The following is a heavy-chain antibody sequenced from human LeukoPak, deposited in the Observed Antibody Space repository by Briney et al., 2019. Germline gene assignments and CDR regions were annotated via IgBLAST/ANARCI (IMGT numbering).Heavy chain of an antibody. CDR3: MSAHGY. CDR2: ILPGGKES. Sequence: GGSLRLSCVVSGYSFRTNMMTWVRQAPGKGLEWVATILPGGKESYRVDSVKGRFIISRDNAKNSLFLQMNSLRADDTAVYCCMSAHGYWGQGTLVTVSS. V-gene: IGHV3-7*01. J-gene: IGHJ4*02. CDR1: GYSFRTNM.